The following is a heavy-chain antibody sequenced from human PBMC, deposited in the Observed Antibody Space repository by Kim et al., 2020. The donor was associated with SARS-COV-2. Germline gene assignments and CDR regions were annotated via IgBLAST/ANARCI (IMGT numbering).Heavy chain of an antibody. V-gene: IGHV3-15*01. Sequence: GGSLRLSCAASGFTFSNAWMSWVRQAPGKGLEWVGRIKSKTDGGTTDYAAPVKGRFTISRDDSKNTLYLQMNSLKTEDTAVYYCTTGRQLVTYYYYYYGMDVWGQGTTVTVSS. CDR2: IKSKTDGGTT. CDR1: GFTFSNAW. D-gene: IGHD6-13*01. CDR3: TTGRQLVTYYYYYYGMDV. J-gene: IGHJ6*02.